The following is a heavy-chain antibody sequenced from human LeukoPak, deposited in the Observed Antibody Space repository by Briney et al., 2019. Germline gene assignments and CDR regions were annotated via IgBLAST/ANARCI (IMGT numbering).Heavy chain of an antibody. D-gene: IGHD6-19*01. Sequence: GGSLRLSCVASGFTFSNYAIHWVRRPPGKGLEWVAVMSTDGSLQYYANSVKGRFTISSANYKSTLFLQMNSLSAADTAVYYCGRQVAPGQWLVTLWGQGTRVTVSS. J-gene: IGHJ4*02. CDR1: GFTFSNYA. CDR2: MSTDGSLQ. V-gene: IGHV3-30*01. CDR3: GRQVAPGQWLVTL.